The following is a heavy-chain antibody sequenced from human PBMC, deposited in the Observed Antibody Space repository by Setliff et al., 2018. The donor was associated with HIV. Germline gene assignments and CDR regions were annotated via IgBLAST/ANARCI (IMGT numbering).Heavy chain of an antibody. V-gene: IGHV3-21*01. CDR3: ARDGADSGWDFDY. D-gene: IGHD6-19*01. CDR1: GFTFSTYT. Sequence: GGSLRLSCAASGFTFSTYTMHWVRQAPGKGLEWVSSISSSSTYIYYGDSLKGRFTISRDNAKNSLYLQMNSLRAEDTAVYYCARDGADSGWDFDYWGQGTPVTVSS. CDR2: ISSSSTYI. J-gene: IGHJ4*02.